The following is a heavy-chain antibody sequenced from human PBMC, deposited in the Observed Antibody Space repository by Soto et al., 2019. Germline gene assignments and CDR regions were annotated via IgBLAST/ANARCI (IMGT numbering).Heavy chain of an antibody. CDR2: ISYDGSNK. J-gene: IGHJ6*02. CDR1: GFTFSSYA. V-gene: IGHV3-30*04. CDR3: ARDEIYCSSTSCYIDGMDV. D-gene: IGHD2-2*02. Sequence: GGSLRLSCAASGFTFSSYAMHWVRQAPGKGLEWVAVISYDGSNKYYADSVKGRFTISRDNSKNTLYLQMNSLRAEDTAVYYCARDEIYCSSTSCYIDGMDVWGQGTTVTVSS.